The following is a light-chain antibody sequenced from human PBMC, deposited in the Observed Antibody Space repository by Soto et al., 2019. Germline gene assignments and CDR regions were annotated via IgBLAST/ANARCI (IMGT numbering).Light chain of an antibody. Sequence: EIVMTQSPATLSVSPGERATLSCRASLSVSSNLAWYQQKPGQAPRLLIYGASTRATGIPARFSGSGSETECTLTISSLQSADFAVYYCQQYHNWPPWTFGQGTKVEIK. J-gene: IGKJ1*01. CDR3: QQYHNWPPWT. CDR1: LSVSSN. V-gene: IGKV3-15*01. CDR2: GAS.